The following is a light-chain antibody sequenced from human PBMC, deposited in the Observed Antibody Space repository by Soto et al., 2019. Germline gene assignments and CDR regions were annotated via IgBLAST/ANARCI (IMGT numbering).Light chain of an antibody. CDR3: QQYNSYSPT. Sequence: DIQMTQSPSTLSGSVGDRVTITCRASQTISSWLAWYQQKPGKAPKLLIYKASTLKSGVPSRFSGSGSGTEFTLTISSLQPDDFATYYCQQYNSYSPTFGQGTRWRS. V-gene: IGKV1-5*03. J-gene: IGKJ1*01. CDR1: QTISSW. CDR2: KAS.